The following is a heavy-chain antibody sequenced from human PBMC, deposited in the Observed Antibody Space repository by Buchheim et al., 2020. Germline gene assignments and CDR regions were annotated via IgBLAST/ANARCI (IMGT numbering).Heavy chain of an antibody. CDR2: INHDGSAT. D-gene: IGHD3-10*01. Sequence: EVQLVESGGGLVQPGGSLRLSCAASGFTFSSYWMTWVRQAPGKGLEWVANINHDGSATYYVDSLKGRFTISRDNAKNTLYLQMNSLRAEDTAVYYCARVGFYGLGSYYNAPFDDWGQGTL. CDR1: GFTFSSYW. CDR3: ARVGFYGLGSYYNAPFDD. J-gene: IGHJ4*02. V-gene: IGHV3-7*04.